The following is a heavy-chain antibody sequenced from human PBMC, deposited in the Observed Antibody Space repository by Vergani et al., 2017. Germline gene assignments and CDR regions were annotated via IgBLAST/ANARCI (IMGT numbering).Heavy chain of an antibody. V-gene: IGHV3-15*01. D-gene: IGHD3-9*01. CDR2: IKSKTEGGTT. Sequence: EVHLVESGGGLVQPVRSLRLSCSGSGFTLGDYAMTWVRQAPGKGLEWVGRIKSKTEGGTTDYAAPVKGRFTISRGDSKNTLYLQMNSLKTEDTAVYYCTALKYYDMWTGYYYYGMDVWGQGTTVTVSS. CDR1: GFTLGDYA. CDR3: TALKYYDMWTGYYYYGMDV. J-gene: IGHJ6*02.